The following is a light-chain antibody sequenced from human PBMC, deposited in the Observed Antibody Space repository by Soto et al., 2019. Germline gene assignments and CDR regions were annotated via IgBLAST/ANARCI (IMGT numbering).Light chain of an antibody. V-gene: IGLV7-46*01. J-gene: IGLJ2*01. CDR1: TGALTSNHH. CDR3: LLSYNAARV. Sequence: QAVVTQEPSLTVSPGGTVTLTCGSSTGALTSNHHPYWFQQKAGQAPRTLIYDTSNKHSWTPARFSGSLLGDKAALTLSGLQPEDEAQYYCLLSYNAARVFGGGTKLTVL. CDR2: DTS.